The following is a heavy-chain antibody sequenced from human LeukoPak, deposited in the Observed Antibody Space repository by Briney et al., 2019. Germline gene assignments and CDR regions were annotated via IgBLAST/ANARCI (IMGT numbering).Heavy chain of an antibody. CDR2: IVVGSGNT. Sequence: GTSVKVSCKASGFTFTSSAMQWVRQARGQRLEWIGWIVVGSGNTNYAQKLQERVTITRDMSTSTAYMELSSLRSEDTAVYYCAADPDPYCSGGSWYSGDYWGQGTLVTVSS. J-gene: IGHJ4*02. D-gene: IGHD2-15*01. V-gene: IGHV1-58*02. CDR1: GFTFTSSA. CDR3: AADPDPYCSGGSWYSGDY.